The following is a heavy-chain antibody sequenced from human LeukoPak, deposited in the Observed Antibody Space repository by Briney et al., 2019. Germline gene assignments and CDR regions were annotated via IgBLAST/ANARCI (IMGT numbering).Heavy chain of an antibody. CDR3: ARDQWGIAVAGIDRTGDAFDI. V-gene: IGHV3-66*01. CDR1: GFTVSSNY. J-gene: IGHJ3*02. CDR2: IYSGGST. D-gene: IGHD6-19*01. Sequence: GGSLRLSCAASGFTVSSNYMSWVRQAPGKGLEWVSVIYSGGSTYYADSVKGRFTISRDNSKNTLYLQMNSLRAGDTAVYYCARDQWGIAVAGIDRTGDAFDIWGQGTMVTVSS.